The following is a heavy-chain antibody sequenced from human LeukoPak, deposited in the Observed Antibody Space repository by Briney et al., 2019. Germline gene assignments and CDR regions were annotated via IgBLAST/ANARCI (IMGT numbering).Heavy chain of an antibody. Sequence: GGSLRLSCAASGFTFSSYGMSWVRQAPGKGLEWVSAISGSGGSTYYADSVKGRFTISRDNSKNTLYLQMNSLRAEDTAVYYCAKVQYCGGDCYPAVADYWGQGTLVTVSS. D-gene: IGHD2-21*02. V-gene: IGHV3-23*01. CDR2: ISGSGGST. CDR1: GFTFSSYG. J-gene: IGHJ4*02. CDR3: AKVQYCGGDCYPAVADY.